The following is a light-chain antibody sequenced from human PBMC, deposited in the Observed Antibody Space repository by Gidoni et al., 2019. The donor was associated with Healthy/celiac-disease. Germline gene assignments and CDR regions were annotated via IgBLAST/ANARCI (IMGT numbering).Light chain of an antibody. V-gene: IGKV3-20*01. CDR2: GAS. J-gene: IGKJ2*01. CDR3: QQYGSSPNT. Sequence: EIVLTQSPGTLSLSPGERATLSCRASQSVSSSYLAWYQQKPGQAPRLLIYGASSRATGIPDRFSGSGSGTDFTLTISRLEPEDFAVYYCQQYGSSPNTXGXGTKLEIK. CDR1: QSVSSSY.